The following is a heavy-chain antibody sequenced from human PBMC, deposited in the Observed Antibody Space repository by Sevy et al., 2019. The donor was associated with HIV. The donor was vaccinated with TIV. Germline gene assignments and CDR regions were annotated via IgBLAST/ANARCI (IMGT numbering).Heavy chain of an antibody. V-gene: IGHV1-18*01. CDR2: ISAYNGNT. CDR3: ARLHSSSWVNNNWFDP. Sequence: ASVKVSCKASGYTFTSYGISWVRQAPGQGLEWMGWISAYNGNTNYAQKLQGRVTMTTDTSTSTAYMELRSLRSDDTAVYYCARLHSSSWVNNNWFDPWGQGTLVTVSS. J-gene: IGHJ5*02. CDR1: GYTFTSYG. D-gene: IGHD6-13*01.